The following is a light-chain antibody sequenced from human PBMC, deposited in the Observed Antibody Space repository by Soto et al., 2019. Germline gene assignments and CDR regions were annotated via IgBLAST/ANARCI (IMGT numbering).Light chain of an antibody. Sequence: DIVLTQSPGTLSLSPGERATLSCRASQSVSSTYLGWYQQKPGQAPRLLIYGASSRATSIPVRFSGSGSGTGFSLTISRLEPEDFAVYYCQQYGTSPPWTFGQGTQVEIK. J-gene: IGKJ1*01. CDR2: GAS. CDR3: QQYGTSPPWT. CDR1: QSVSSTY. V-gene: IGKV3-20*01.